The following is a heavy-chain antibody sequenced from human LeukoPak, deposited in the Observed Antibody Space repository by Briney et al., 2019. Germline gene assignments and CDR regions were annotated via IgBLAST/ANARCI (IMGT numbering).Heavy chain of an antibody. V-gene: IGHV3-23*01. CDR3: ARGALIPDF. CDR2: ISKSAGST. J-gene: IGHJ4*02. D-gene: IGHD2-21*01. Sequence: PGGSLRLSCAASGFTFSSYAMTWVRQAPGKGLAWVSSISKSAGSTYYADSVKGRFTISRDNSKNTVYLHMDSLRVEDTAIYYCARGALIPDFRGQGTLVTVSS. CDR1: GFTFSSYA.